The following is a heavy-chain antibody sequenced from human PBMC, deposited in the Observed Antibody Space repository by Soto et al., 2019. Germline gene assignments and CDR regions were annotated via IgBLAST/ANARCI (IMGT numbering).Heavy chain of an antibody. J-gene: IGHJ4*02. Sequence: QVQLVQSGAEVKKPGSSVKVSCKASGGTFSSYAISWVRQAPGQWLEWMGGIIPIFGTANYAQKFQGRVTITADEFTSTAYMELSSLRSEDTAVYYCARHKTTVTTVGRFDYWGQGTLVTVSS. D-gene: IGHD4-17*01. CDR3: ARHKTTVTTVGRFDY. CDR1: GGTFSSYA. CDR2: IIPIFGTA. V-gene: IGHV1-69*01.